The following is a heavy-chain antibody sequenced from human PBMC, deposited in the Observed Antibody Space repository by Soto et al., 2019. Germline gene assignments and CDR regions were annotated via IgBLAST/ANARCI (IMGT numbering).Heavy chain of an antibody. V-gene: IGHV3-72*01. J-gene: IGHJ4*02. CDR3: VSLWSVTGSRDY. D-gene: IGHD1-20*01. CDR2: IRDRVHSYST. CDR1: GLTFSDHY. Sequence: EVQLVESGGGLVQPGGSLRLSCAVSGLTFSDHYMGWVRQAPGKGLDWVGRIRDRVHSYSTEYAASVKGRFTISRDDSRNSLYLQMNSLKMEDTSVFYCVSLWSVTGSRDYWGRGTLVTVSS.